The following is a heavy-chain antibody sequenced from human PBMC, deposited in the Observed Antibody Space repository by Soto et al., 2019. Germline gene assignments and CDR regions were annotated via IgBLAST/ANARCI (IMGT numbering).Heavy chain of an antibody. J-gene: IGHJ5*02. Sequence: QVQLVQSGAEVKKPGSSVKVSCKASGGTFSSYTISWVRQAPGQGLEWMGRFVPILGLAHYAQKFQGRVTITADKSTSTAYMELSSLRSDDTAVYYCARDVGSGVDPGGQGTLVTVSS. CDR1: GGTFSSYT. CDR3: ARDVGSGVDP. CDR2: FVPILGLA. D-gene: IGHD3-10*01. V-gene: IGHV1-69*08.